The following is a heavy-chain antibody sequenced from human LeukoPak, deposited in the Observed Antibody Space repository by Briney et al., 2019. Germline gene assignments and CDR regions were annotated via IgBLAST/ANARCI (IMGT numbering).Heavy chain of an antibody. V-gene: IGHV3-30*18. J-gene: IGHJ4*02. Sequence: GGSLRLSCAASGFTVGASDMYWVRQAPGKGLEWVAVITRDGNDKYYVDSVRGRFTISRDNSKSTVFLQMDSLRPEDTAVYYCAKIGPVSGTVDYWGQGTLVTVS. CDR3: AKIGPVSGTVDY. D-gene: IGHD1-26*01. CDR2: ITRDGNDK. CDR1: GFTVGASD.